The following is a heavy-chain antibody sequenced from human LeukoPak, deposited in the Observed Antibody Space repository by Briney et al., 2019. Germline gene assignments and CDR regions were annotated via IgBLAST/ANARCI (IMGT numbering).Heavy chain of an antibody. CDR1: GYTFTSYD. CDR2: MNPNSGNT. V-gene: IGHV1-8*01. Sequence: GASVKVSCKASGYTFTSYDINWVRQATGQGLEWMGWMNPNSGNTGYAQKFQGRATMTRNTSISTAYMELSSLRSEDTAVYYCARLTMVYYMDVWGKGTTVTVSS. CDR3: ARLTMVYYMDV. D-gene: IGHD4/OR15-4a*01. J-gene: IGHJ6*03.